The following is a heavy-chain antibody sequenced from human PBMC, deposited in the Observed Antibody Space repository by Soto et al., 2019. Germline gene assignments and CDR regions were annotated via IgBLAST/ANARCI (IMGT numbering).Heavy chain of an antibody. D-gene: IGHD1-26*01. CDR3: ARDRGVGATGDYYYGMDV. CDR2: IKQDGSEK. V-gene: IGHV3-7*01. J-gene: IGHJ6*02. CDR1: GFTFSSYW. Sequence: ASVKVSCAASGFTFSSYWMSWVRQAPGKGLEWVANIKQDGSEKYYVDSVKGRFTISRDNAKNSLYLQMNSLRAEDTAVYYCARDRGVGATGDYYYGMDVWGQGTTVTVSS.